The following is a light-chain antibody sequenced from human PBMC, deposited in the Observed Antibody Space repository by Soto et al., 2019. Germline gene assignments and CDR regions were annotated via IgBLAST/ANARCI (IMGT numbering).Light chain of an antibody. J-gene: IGKJ1*01. V-gene: IGKV3-15*01. CDR3: QQSNDWPWT. Sequence: EIVMTQSPGTLSVSPGERVTLSCRASQSVRNNLAWYQQKPGQGPRLLIYDASTRATGIPARFSGSGSGTEFTLTISSLQSEDFAVYYCQQSNDWPWTFGQGTK. CDR2: DAS. CDR1: QSVRNN.